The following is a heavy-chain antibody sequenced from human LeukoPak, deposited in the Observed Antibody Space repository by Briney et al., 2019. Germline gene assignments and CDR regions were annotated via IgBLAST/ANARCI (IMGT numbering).Heavy chain of an antibody. CDR3: ARLSGDGYNTTWFDP. V-gene: IGHV1-2*02. J-gene: IGHJ5*02. CDR1: GYTFTGYY. D-gene: IGHD5-12*01. Sequence: ASVKVSCKASGYTFTGYYMHWVRQAPGQGLEWMGWINHNSGGTNYAQKFQGRVTMTRATSISTAYMELSRLRSDDTAVYYCARLSGDGYNTTWFDPWGQGTLVTVSS. CDR2: INHNSGGT.